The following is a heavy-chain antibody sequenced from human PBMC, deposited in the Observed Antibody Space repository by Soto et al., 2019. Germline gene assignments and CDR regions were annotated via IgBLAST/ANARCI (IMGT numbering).Heavy chain of an antibody. Sequence: QVQLVQSGAEVKKPGSSVKVSCKASGGTFSSYAISWVRQAPGQGLEWMGGIIPISGTANYAQKFQGRVTITADESTSTAYMELCSLRSADTAVYYCARSQGTSTSLEIYYYYYYGMDVWGQGTTVTVSS. D-gene: IGHD2-2*01. CDR3: ARSQGTSTSLEIYYYYYYGMDV. V-gene: IGHV1-69*01. CDR2: IIPISGTA. J-gene: IGHJ6*02. CDR1: GGTFSSYA.